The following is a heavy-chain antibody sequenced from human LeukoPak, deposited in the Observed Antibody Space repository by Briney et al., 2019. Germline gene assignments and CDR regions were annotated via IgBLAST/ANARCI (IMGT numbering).Heavy chain of an antibody. V-gene: IGHV4-38-2*01. J-gene: IGHJ4*02. CDR2: IYHSGST. CDR3: ARQNLGIVVVPAAPNYYFDY. CDR1: GYSISSGYY. D-gene: IGHD2-2*03. Sequence: SETLSLTCAVSGYSISSGYYWGWIRQPPGKGLECIRSIYHSGSTFYNPSLTSRVTISVDTSKNQFSLKLSSVTAADTAVYYCARQNLGIVVVPAAPNYYFDYWGQGTLVTVSS.